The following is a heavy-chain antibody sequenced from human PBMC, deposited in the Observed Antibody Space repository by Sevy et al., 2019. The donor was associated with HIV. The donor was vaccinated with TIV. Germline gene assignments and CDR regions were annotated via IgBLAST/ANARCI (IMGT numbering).Heavy chain of an antibody. CDR1: GGSFSGYY. CDR3: ARPGGRSSDPFDY. D-gene: IGHD1-26*01. J-gene: IGHJ4*02. V-gene: IGHV4-34*01. CDR2: INHSGST. Sequence: ETLSLTCAVYGGSFSGYYWSWIRQPPGKGLEWIGEINHSGSTNYNPSLKSRVTISVDTSKNQFSLKLSSVTAADTAVYYCARPGGRSSDPFDYWGQGTLVTVSS.